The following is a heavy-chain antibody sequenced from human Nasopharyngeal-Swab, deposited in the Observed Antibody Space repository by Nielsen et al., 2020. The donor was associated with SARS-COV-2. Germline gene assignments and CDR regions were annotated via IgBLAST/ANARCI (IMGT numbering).Heavy chain of an antibody. CDR2: DYYTGST. V-gene: IGHV4-39*01. D-gene: IGHD2-21*01. J-gene: IGHJ4*02. Sequence: GSLRLSCTVSGDSISSTSYYWGWIRQPPGKGLEWIGSDYYTGSTYYNPSLKSLVSISVDTSKNQFSLKVSSVTAADTAVYYCARRRIANGDFDFWGQGTLVTVSS. CDR3: ARRRIANGDFDF. CDR1: GDSISSTSYY.